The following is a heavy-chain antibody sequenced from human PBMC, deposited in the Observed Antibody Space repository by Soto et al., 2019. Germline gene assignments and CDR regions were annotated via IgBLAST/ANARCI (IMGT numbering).Heavy chain of an antibody. CDR3: ATSLSPVAGRPLHN. V-gene: IGHV3-53*01. CDR2: IYSGGNS. D-gene: IGHD6-19*01. J-gene: IGHJ4*02. CDR1: GLTVATNS. Sequence: GGSLRLSCEASGLTVATNSFIWVRQAPGKGLEWVSVIYSGGNSYYADSARGRFSVSRDSSKNTLYLQISSLRAGDTAMYYCATSLSPVAGRPLHNWGQGTLVTVS.